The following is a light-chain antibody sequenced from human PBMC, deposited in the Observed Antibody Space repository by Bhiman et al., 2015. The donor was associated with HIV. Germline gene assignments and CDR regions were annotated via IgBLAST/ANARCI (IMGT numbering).Light chain of an antibody. J-gene: IGLJ1*01. CDR1: SRDVGGYDY. CDR2: DVS. CDR3: TSYTATDFYV. V-gene: IGLV2-14*03. Sequence: QPASVSGSPGQAITISCTGTSRDVGGYDYVSWYRQHPGKAPQLIIYDVSQRPSGISHRFSGSKSGNTASLTISGLQAEDEADYYCTSYTATDFYVFGSATKVTVV.